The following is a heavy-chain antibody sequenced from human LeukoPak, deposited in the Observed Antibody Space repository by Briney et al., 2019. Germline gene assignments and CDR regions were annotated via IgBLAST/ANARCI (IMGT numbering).Heavy chain of an antibody. J-gene: IGHJ4*02. CDR3: TRVEWGIMVRGVTEFVY. CDR1: GFTFGDYA. Sequence: PGGSLRLSCTASGFTFGDYAMSWVRQAPGKGLEWVGFITSKAHGGTTEYAASVKGRFTISRDDFKSIAYLQMNSLKTEDTAFYYCTRVEWGIMVRGVTEFVYWGQGTLVTVSS. D-gene: IGHD3-10*01. V-gene: IGHV3-49*04. CDR2: ITSKAHGGTT.